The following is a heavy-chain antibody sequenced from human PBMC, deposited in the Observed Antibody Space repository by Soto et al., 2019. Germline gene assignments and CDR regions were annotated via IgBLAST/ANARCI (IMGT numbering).Heavy chain of an antibody. CDR3: ARCFRNGFNV. Sequence: EVQLVESGGGLVKPGGSLRLSCVASGFTFSGYSINLVRQAPGKGLEWVSYISGPSIYIYYADSVKGRFTISRDNAKSAVYLQMTSLRAEDTAVYYCARCFRNGFNVWGQGTTVSVSS. CDR2: ISGPSIYI. V-gene: IGHV3-21*01. J-gene: IGHJ6*02. D-gene: IGHD2-8*01. CDR1: GFTFSGYS.